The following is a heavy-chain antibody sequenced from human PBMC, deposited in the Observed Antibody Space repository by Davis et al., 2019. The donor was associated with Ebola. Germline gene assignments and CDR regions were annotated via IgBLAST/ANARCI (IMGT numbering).Heavy chain of an antibody. Sequence: PSETLSLTCAVSGGSISSSNWWSWVRQLPGKGLEWIGYIYYSGSTNYNPSLKSRVTISVDTSKNQFSLKLSSVTAADTAVYYCARVDRYLYYFDYWGQGTLVTVSS. D-gene: IGHD3-16*02. J-gene: IGHJ4*02. CDR1: GGSISSSNW. CDR2: IYYSGST. CDR3: ARVDRYLYYFDY. V-gene: IGHV4-4*02.